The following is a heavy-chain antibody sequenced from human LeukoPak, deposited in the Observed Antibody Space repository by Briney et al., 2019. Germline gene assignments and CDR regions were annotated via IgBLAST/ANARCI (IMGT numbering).Heavy chain of an antibody. V-gene: IGHV4-30-4*01. D-gene: IGHD3-10*01. Sequence: SQTLSLTCTVSGGSISSGDYYWSWIRQPPGKGLEWIWYIYYSGSTYYNPSLKSRVTISVDTSKNQFSLKLSSVTAADTAVYYCARDSDYYYYGMDVWGQGTTVTVSS. J-gene: IGHJ6*02. CDR1: GGSISSGDYY. CDR2: IYYSGST. CDR3: ARDSDYYYYGMDV.